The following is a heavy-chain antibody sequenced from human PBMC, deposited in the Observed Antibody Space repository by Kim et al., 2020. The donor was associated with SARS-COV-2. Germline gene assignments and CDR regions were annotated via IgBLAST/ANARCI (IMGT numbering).Heavy chain of an antibody. CDR1: GFTFSSEG. CDR2: LSAGGTYS. CDR3: ARGKYLD. J-gene: IGHJ4*02. Sequence: GGSLRLSCAASGFTFSSEGMGWVRQAPGKGLEWVSSLSAGGTYSYYADSVKGRFTISRDDSKNTLFLQMSSLRAEDMAIYFCARGKYLDWGQGALVTVSS. D-gene: IGHD6-6*01. V-gene: IGHV3-23*01.